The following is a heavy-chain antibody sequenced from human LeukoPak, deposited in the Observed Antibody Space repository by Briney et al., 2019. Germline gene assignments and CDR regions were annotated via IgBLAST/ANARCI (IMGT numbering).Heavy chain of an antibody. CDR1: GGSFSGYY. V-gene: IGHV4-34*01. CDR3: ARADGGDYGGNSVDY. CDR2: INHSGST. Sequence: SETLSLTCAVYGGSFSGYYWSWIRQPPGKGLEWIGEINHSGSTNYNPSLKSRVTISVDTSKNQFSLKLSSVTAADTAVYYCARADGGDYGGNSVDYWGQGTLVTVSS. D-gene: IGHD4-23*01. J-gene: IGHJ4*02.